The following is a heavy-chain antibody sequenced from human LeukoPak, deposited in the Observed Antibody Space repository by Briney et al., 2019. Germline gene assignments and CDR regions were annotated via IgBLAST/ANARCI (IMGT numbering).Heavy chain of an antibody. CDR3: ARGLNKYYGMDV. CDR2: INPNSGGT. Sequence: GASVKVSCKASGYTFTGYYMHWVRQASGQGLEWMGWINPNSGGTNYAQKFQGWVTMTRDTSISTAYMELSRLRSDDTAVYYCARGLNKYYGMDVWGQGTTVTVSS. J-gene: IGHJ6*02. CDR1: GYTFTGYY. V-gene: IGHV1-2*04. D-gene: IGHD2/OR15-2a*01.